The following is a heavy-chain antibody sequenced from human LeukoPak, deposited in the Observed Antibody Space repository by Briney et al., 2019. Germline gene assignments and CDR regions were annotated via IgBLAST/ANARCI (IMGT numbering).Heavy chain of an antibody. CDR2: IYYSGST. V-gene: IGHV4-59*08. CDR3: AMNSENYLNFDY. Sequence: SSETLSLTCTVSGGSMNSYYWTWIRQPPGKGLEWIGYIYYSGSTNYNPSLKSRVTISVDTSKNQFSLKLSSVTAADTAVYYCAMNSENYLNFDYWGQGTLVTVSS. CDR1: GGSMNSYY. J-gene: IGHJ4*02. D-gene: IGHD1-26*01.